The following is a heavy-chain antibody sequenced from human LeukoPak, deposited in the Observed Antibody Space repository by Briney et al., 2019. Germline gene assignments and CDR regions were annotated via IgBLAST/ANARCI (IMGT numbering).Heavy chain of an antibody. V-gene: IGHV3-43*02. CDR3: AKDISSGWYGGGAFDI. CDR2: ISGDGGST. Sequence: GGSLRLSCTASGFTFDDNAMHWVRQAPGKGLERVSLISGDGGSTYYADSVKGRFTISRDNSKNSLYLQMNSLRTEDTALYCCAKDISSGWYGGGAFDIWGQGTMVTVSS. J-gene: IGHJ3*02. CDR1: GFTFDDNA. D-gene: IGHD6-19*01.